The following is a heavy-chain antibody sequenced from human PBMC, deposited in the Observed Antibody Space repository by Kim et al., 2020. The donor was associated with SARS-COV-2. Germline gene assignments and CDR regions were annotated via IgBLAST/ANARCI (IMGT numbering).Heavy chain of an antibody. Sequence: ADAVKVRFTISRDNSKNTLYLQMNSLRAEDTAVYYCARGLLWFGDDAFDSWGQGTMVTVSS. D-gene: IGHD3-10*01. V-gene: IGHV3-33*01. J-gene: IGHJ3*02. CDR3: ARGLLWFGDDAFDS.